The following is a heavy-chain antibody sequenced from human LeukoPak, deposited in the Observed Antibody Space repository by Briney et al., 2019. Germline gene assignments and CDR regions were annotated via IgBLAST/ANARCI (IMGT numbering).Heavy chain of an antibody. D-gene: IGHD2-21*01. V-gene: IGHV1-8*03. CDR2: MNPNSGNT. CDR1: GYTLSESS. Sequence: ASVKVSCKVSGYTLSESSMHWVRQAPGQRLEWMGWMNPNSGNTGYAQRLQGRVTITRNTSISTAYMELSSLRSEDTAVYYCARGVQGGVIYYYYMDVWGKGTTVTVSS. CDR3: ARGVQGGVIYYYYMDV. J-gene: IGHJ6*03.